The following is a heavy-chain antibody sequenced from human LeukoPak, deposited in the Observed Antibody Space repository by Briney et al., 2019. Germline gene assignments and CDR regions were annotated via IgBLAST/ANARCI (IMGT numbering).Heavy chain of an antibody. D-gene: IGHD6-13*01. CDR2: ISGDGGST. Sequence: GGSLRLSCAASGFTFDDYAMHWVRHAPGKGLEWVSLISGDGGSTYYADSVKGRFTISRDDSKNSLYLQMNSLRTEDTALYYCAKDPTDSAAAPGLGIDYWSQGTLVTVSS. J-gene: IGHJ4*02. V-gene: IGHV3-43*02. CDR3: AKDPTDSAAAPGLGIDY. CDR1: GFTFDDYA.